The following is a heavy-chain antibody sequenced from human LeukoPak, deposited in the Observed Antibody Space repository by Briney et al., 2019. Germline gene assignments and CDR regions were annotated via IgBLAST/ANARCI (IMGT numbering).Heavy chain of an antibody. J-gene: IGHJ5*02. CDR2: IYSGGST. D-gene: IGHD3-22*01. CDR1: GFTVSGNY. V-gene: IGHV3-66*01. Sequence: PGGSLRLSCAASGFTVSGNYMSWVRQAPGKGLEWVSVIYSGGSTYYADSVKGRFTISRDNSKNTLYLQMNSLRAEDTAVYYCARSHYYYDSSGYFPWGQGTLVTVSS. CDR3: ARSHYYYDSSGYFP.